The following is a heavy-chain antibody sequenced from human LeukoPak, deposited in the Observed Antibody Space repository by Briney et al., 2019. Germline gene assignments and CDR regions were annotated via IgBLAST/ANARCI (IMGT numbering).Heavy chain of an antibody. J-gene: IGHJ4*02. V-gene: IGHV4-31*03. CDR1: GGSISSGGYY. CDR3: ARCKLQYYFDY. Sequence: SETLSLACTVSGGSISSGGYYWSWIRQHPGKGLEWIGYIYYSGSTYNNPSLKSRVTISVDTSKNQFSLKLSSVTAADTAVYYCARCKLQYYFDYWGQGTLVTVSS. D-gene: IGHD4-11*01. CDR2: IYYSGST.